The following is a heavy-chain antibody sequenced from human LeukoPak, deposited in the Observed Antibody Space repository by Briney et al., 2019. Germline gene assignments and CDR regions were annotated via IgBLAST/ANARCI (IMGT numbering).Heavy chain of an antibody. CDR3: ARGRDPGHYYYYYMDV. V-gene: IGHV4-34*01. J-gene: IGHJ6*03. D-gene: IGHD1-14*01. Sequence: PSETLSLTCAVYGGSFSGYYWSWIRQPPGKGLEWSGEINHSGSTNYNPSLKSRVTISVDTSKNQFSLKLSSVTAADTAVYYCARGRDPGHYYYYYMDVWGKGTTVTVSS. CDR1: GGSFSGYY. CDR2: INHSGST.